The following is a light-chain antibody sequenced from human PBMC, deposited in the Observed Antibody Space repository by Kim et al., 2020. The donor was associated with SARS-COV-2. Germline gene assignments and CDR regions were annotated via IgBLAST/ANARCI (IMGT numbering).Light chain of an antibody. V-gene: IGKV3-20*01. CDR1: QSVRSSY. Sequence: EIVLMQSPGTLSLSPGEGATLSCRASQSVRSSYLAWYQQKPGQAPRLLIHGASSRATGIPDRFSGSGSGTDFTLTINRLEPEDFAVYYCQQYGTSPRTFGQGTKVEIK. CDR3: QQYGTSPRT. CDR2: GAS. J-gene: IGKJ1*01.